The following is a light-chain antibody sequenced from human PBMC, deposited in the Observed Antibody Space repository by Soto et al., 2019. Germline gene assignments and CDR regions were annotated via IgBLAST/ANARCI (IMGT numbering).Light chain of an antibody. CDR1: QSVRRF. CDR2: DTS. V-gene: IGKV3-15*01. Sequence: EIVMTQSPATLSVSPGERVTLSCRASQSVRRFLAWYQQRPGQAPRLLIYDTSTRAAGVPARFSGSGSGTEFSLTISSLQSEGFAVYYCQQYDNWPPCTFGQGTKLEVK. CDR3: QQYDNWPPCT. J-gene: IGKJ2*02.